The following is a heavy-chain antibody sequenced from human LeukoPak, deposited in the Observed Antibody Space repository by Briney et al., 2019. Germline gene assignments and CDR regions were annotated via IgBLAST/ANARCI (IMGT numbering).Heavy chain of an antibody. J-gene: IGHJ4*02. CDR3: ARGRDYGDYFDY. CDR2: ISSSSSYI. Sequence: GGSLRLSCAASGFTFSSYSMNWVRQAPGKGLEWVSSISSSSSYIYYADSVKGRFTISRDNAKNSLYLQMNSLRAEDTAVYYCARGRDYGDYFDYWGQGTLVTVPS. D-gene: IGHD4-17*01. V-gene: IGHV3-21*01. CDR1: GFTFSSYS.